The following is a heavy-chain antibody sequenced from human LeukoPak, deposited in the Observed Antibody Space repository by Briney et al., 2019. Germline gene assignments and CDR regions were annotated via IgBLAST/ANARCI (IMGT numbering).Heavy chain of an antibody. V-gene: IGHV3-23*01. CDR1: GFTFSSYA. Sequence: GGSLRLSCAASGFTFSSYAMSWVRQVSGKGLEWVSVISGSGGSTYYADSVKGRFTISRDNSKNTLYLQMNSLRAEDTAVYYCAKGPLSHLDYWGQGTLVTVSS. J-gene: IGHJ4*02. D-gene: IGHD2/OR15-2a*01. CDR3: AKGPLSHLDY. CDR2: ISGSGGST.